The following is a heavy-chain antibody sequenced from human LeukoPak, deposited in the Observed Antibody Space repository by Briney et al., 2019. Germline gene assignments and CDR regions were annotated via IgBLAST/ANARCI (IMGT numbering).Heavy chain of an antibody. Sequence: NPGGSLRLSCAASGSTFSSYRMNWVRQAPGKGLEWVSSISSSSNNIYYADSVKGRFTISRDNAKNSLYLQMNSLRGEDTAVYYCARGGNAYDYWGQGALVTVSS. D-gene: IGHD4-23*01. V-gene: IGHV3-21*01. CDR1: GSTFSSYR. CDR2: ISSSSNNI. J-gene: IGHJ4*02. CDR3: ARGGNAYDY.